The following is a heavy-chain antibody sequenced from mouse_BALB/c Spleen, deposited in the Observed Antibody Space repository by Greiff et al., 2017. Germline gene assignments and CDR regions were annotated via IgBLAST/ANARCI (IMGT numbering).Heavy chain of an antibody. V-gene: IGHV1-69*02. Sequence: QVQLQQPGAELVRPGASVKLSCKASGYTFTSYWINWVKQRPGQGLEWIGNIYPSDSYTNYNQKFKDKATLTVDKSSSTAYMQLSSPTSEDSAVYYCTRGGFYFDVWGAGTTVTVSS. CDR3: TRGGFYFDV. CDR1: GYTFTSYW. J-gene: IGHJ1*01. CDR2: IYPSDSYT.